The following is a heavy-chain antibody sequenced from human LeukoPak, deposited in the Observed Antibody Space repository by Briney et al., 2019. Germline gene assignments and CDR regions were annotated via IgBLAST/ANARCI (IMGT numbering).Heavy chain of an antibody. CDR1: GGTFSSYA. Sequence: SVKVSCKASGGTFSSYAISWVRQAPGQGLERMGGIIPIFGTANYAQKFQGRVTITADESTSTAYMELSSLRSDDTAIYYCVREESGGYFDYWGQGTLVTVSS. D-gene: IGHD2-8*02. V-gene: IGHV1-69*13. J-gene: IGHJ4*02. CDR2: IIPIFGTA. CDR3: VREESGGYFDY.